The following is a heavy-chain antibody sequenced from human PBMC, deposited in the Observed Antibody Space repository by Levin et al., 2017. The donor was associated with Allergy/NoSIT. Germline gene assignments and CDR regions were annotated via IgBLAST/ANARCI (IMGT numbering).Heavy chain of an antibody. Sequence: GGSLRLSCAASGFTFDDYGMSWVRQAPGKGLEWVSGINWNGGSTGYADSVKGRFTISRDNAKNSLYLQMNSLRAEDTALYYCARARQGYYGSGSYYNGNYYYYGMDVWGQGTTVTVSS. CDR1: GFTFDDYG. CDR2: INWNGGST. D-gene: IGHD3-10*01. CDR3: ARARQGYYGSGSYYNGNYYYYGMDV. V-gene: IGHV3-20*04. J-gene: IGHJ6*02.